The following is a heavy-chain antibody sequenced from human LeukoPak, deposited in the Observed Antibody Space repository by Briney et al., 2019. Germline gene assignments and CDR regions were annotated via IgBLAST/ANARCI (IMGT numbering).Heavy chain of an antibody. CDR1: GGSISSTTSY. CDR3: ARPREVGATGDDAFDI. D-gene: IGHD1-26*01. J-gene: IGHJ3*02. CDR2: IYYSGST. V-gene: IGHV4-39*01. Sequence: SETLSLTCAVSGGSISSTTSYWGWIRQPPGKGLEWIGRIYYSGSTFYNPSLKSRVTISVDTSKNQFSLKLSSVTAADTAVYYCARPREVGATGDDAFDIWGQGTMVTVSS.